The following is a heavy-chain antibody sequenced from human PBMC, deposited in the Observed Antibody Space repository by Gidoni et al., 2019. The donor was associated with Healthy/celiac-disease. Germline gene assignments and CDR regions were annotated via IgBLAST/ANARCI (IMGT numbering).Heavy chain of an antibody. CDR1: GGSISSSSYY. D-gene: IGHD1-26*01. J-gene: IGHJ4*02. CDR2: IYYSGST. V-gene: IGHV4-39*07. CDR3: ARGEVRERLFDY. Sequence: QLQLQESGPGLVKPSETLSLTCTVSGGSISSSSYYWGWIRQPPGKGLEWIGSIYYSGSTYYNPSLKSRVTISVDTSKNQFALKLSSVTAADTAVYYCARGEVRERLFDYGGQGTLVTVSS.